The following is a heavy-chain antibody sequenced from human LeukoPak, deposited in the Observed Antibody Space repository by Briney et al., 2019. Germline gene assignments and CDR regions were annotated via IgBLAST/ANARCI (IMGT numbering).Heavy chain of an antibody. V-gene: IGHV1-69*05. D-gene: IGHD3-10*01. CDR2: IIPIFGTA. CDR3: ARVIGSGDPANYYYYYMDV. CDR1: GGTFSSYA. Sequence: SVKVSCKASGGTFSSYAISWVRQAPGQGLEWLGGIIPIFGTANYAQKFQGRVTITTDESTSTAYMGLSSLRSEDTAVYYCARVIGSGDPANYYYYYMDVWGKGTTVTVSS. J-gene: IGHJ6*03.